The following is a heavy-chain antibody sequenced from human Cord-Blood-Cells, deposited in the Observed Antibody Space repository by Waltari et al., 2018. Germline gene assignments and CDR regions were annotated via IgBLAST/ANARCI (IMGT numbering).Heavy chain of an antibody. Sequence: QVQLQESGPGLVKPSQTLSLTCTVPGGSISSGSYYWSWIRQPAGKGLEWIGYIYTSGSTNYNPSLKSRVTISVDTSKNQFSLKLSSVTAADTAVYYCARGTYYDFWSGYAFDAFDIWGQGTMVTVSS. CDR1: GGSISSGSYY. D-gene: IGHD3-3*01. J-gene: IGHJ3*02. V-gene: IGHV4-61*09. CDR3: ARGTYYDFWSGYAFDAFDI. CDR2: IYTSGST.